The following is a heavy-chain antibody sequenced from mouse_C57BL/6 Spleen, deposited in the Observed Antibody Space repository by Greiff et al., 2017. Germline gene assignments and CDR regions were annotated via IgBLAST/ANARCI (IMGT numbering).Heavy chain of an antibody. CDR1: GYTFTSYW. J-gene: IGHJ3*01. CDR2: IDPSDSYT. Sequence: VQLQQPGAELVMPGASVKLSCKASGYTFTSYWMHWVKQRPGQGLEWIGEIDPSDSYTNYNQKFKGKSTLTVAKSSSTAYMQLSSLTSEDSAVYYCARGGSSYSWFAYWGQGTLVTVSA. CDR3: ARGGSSYSWFAY. D-gene: IGHD1-1*01. V-gene: IGHV1-69*01.